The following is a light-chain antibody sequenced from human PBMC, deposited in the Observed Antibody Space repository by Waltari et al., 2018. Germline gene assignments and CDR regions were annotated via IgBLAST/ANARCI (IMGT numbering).Light chain of an antibody. Sequence: QSALTQPASVSGSPGQSITISCIGTSRDIGAYNYVSWYHQHPGKAPKLIIYEVSNRPSGVSNRFSGSKSGNTASLTISGLQAEDEADYYCSSFTTSSTWVFGGGTKLTVL. V-gene: IGLV2-14*01. CDR2: EVS. J-gene: IGLJ3*02. CDR3: SSFTTSSTWV. CDR1: SRDIGAYNY.